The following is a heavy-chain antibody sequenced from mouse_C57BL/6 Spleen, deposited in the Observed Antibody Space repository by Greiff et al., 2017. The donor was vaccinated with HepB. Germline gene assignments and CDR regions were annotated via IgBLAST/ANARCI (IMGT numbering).Heavy chain of an antibody. D-gene: IGHD2-4*01. CDR3: AKNFDHDRGYAMDY. Sequence: QVQLQQSGPGLVQPSQSLSITCTVSGFSLTSYGVHWVRQSPGKGLEWLGVIWRGGSTDYNAAFMSRLGITKDNSKSQVFFKMNSLQADDTAIYYCAKNFDHDRGYAMDYWGQGTSVTVSS. CDR1: GFSLTSYG. V-gene: IGHV2-5*01. CDR2: IWRGGST. J-gene: IGHJ4*01.